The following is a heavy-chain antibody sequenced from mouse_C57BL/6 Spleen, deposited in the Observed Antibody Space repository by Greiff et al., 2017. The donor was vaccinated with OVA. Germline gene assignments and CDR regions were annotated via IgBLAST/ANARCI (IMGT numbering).Heavy chain of an antibody. Sequence: EVKLMESGPELVKPGASVKISCKASGYSFTGYYMNWVKQSPEKSLEWIGEINPSTGGTTYNQKFKAKATLTVDKSSSTAYMQLKSLTSEDSAVYYCARRDGYYVGYYFDYWGQGTTLTVSS. CDR3: ARRDGYYVGYYFDY. J-gene: IGHJ2*01. D-gene: IGHD2-3*01. V-gene: IGHV1-42*01. CDR1: GYSFTGYY. CDR2: INPSTGGT.